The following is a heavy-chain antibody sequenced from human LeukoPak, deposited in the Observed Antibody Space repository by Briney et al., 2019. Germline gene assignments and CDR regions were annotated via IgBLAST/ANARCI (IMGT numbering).Heavy chain of an antibody. V-gene: IGHV5-51*01. Sequence: GESLKISCKGSGSNFITYWIAWVRQLPGKGLEYMGVMFPGDSDPRYSPSFEGQVSMSADKSINTAYLQWNSLKASDTAMYYWATRTYDYDSMDVWGEGTMVTVSS. CDR1: GSNFITYW. CDR2: MFPGDSDP. CDR3: ATRTYDYDSMDV. J-gene: IGHJ6*03. D-gene: IGHD3-22*01.